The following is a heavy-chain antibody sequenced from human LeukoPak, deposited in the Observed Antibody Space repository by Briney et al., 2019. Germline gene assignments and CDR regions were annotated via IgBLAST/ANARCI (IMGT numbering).Heavy chain of an antibody. D-gene: IGHD3-22*01. J-gene: IGHJ6*03. CDR1: GFTFYSYM. V-gene: IGHV3-21*01. Sequence: GGSLRLSCAASGFTFYSYMMNWVRQAPGKGLEWVSSISSSTSYIYYADSVEGRFTISRDNAKNSLHLQMNSLRAEDTAVYYCARTTYYDSSGYTTDYYYYMDVWGKGTTVTVSS. CDR2: ISSSTSYI. CDR3: ARTTYYDSSGYTTDYYYYMDV.